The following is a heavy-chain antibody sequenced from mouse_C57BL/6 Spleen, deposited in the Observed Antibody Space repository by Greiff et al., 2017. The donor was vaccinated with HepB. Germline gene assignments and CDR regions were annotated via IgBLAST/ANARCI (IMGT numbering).Heavy chain of an antibody. V-gene: IGHV5-12*01. J-gene: IGHJ1*03. Sequence: EVQLVESGGGLVQPGGSLKLSCAASGFTFSDYYMYWVRQTPEKRLEWVAYISNGGGSTYYPDTVKGRFTISRDNAKNTLYLQMSRLKSEDTAMYYCARPPYYGSSYRYFDVWGTGTTVTVSS. D-gene: IGHD1-1*01. CDR1: GFTFSDYY. CDR2: ISNGGGST. CDR3: ARPPYYGSSYRYFDV.